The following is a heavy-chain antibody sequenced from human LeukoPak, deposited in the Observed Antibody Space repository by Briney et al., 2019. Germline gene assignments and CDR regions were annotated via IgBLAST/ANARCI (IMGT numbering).Heavy chain of an antibody. CDR2: INPDGAVK. V-gene: IGHV3-7*03. CDR1: GFTFSSYA. D-gene: IGHD6-13*01. J-gene: IGHJ4*02. Sequence: GGSLRLSCAASGFTFSSYAMSWVRQAPGKGLEWVASINPDGAVKYHAHSLKGRFTISRDNAENSLYLQMNSLRAEDTALYYCARDIAYSRLDSWGQGTLVTVSS. CDR3: ARDIAYSRLDS.